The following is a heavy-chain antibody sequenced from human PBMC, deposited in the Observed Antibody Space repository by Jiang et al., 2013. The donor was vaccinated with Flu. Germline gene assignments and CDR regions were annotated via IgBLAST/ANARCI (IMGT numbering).Heavy chain of an antibody. CDR2: ISWDGGTV. V-gene: IGHV3-9*01. CDR1: GFKFDDYG. CDR3: AKDIHGYSSSWRFDN. Sequence: QLLESGGGLVQPGRSLRLSCAASGFKFDDYGMHWVRQVPGKGLEWVSGISWDGGTVDYADSVRGRYSISRDNAKNSLYLQMNSLRPEDTALYYCAKDIHGYSSSWRFDNWGQGTLVTVSS. D-gene: IGHD6-13*01. J-gene: IGHJ5*02.